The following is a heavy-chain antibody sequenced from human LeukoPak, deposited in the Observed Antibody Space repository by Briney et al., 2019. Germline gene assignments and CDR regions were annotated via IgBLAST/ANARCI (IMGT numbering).Heavy chain of an antibody. Sequence: PSETLSLTCTVSGGSISSYYWSWIRQPPGKGLEWIGYIYYSGSTNYNPSLKSRVTISVDTSKNQFSLKLSSVPAAETAVYYCARWDSGSSSSWGQGTLVTASS. CDR1: GGSISSYY. CDR2: IYYSGST. J-gene: IGHJ5*02. D-gene: IGHD2-2*01. V-gene: IGHV4-59*01. CDR3: ARWDSGSSSS.